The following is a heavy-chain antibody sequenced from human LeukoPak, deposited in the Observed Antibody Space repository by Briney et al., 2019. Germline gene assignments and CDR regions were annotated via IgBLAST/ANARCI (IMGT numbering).Heavy chain of an antibody. CDR3: SRGLHDYGDSNYYFDQ. Sequence: GGSLRPSCTASGFTFGDDGWSWFRQAPGKGLEWICFIRKKGYGETIDYAASVRGRFTISRDDAKSIAYLQMNSLKTEDTALYYCSRGLHDYGDSNYYFDQWGRGTLVTVSS. CDR1: GFTFGDDG. CDR2: IRKKGYGETI. J-gene: IGHJ4*02. D-gene: IGHD4-17*01. V-gene: IGHV3-49*03.